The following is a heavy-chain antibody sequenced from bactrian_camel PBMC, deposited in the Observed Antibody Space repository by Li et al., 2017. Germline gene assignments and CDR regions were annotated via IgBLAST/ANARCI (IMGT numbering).Heavy chain of an antibody. Sequence: HVQLVESGGGSVQAGGSLRLSCVASGFVFSDYSMNWVRQAPGKGLEWVSSIIIGSGFTYYADSVKGRFTISRDNAKNTLYLQLNSLKTEDMAMYYCSKDRRGSGPRGQGTQVTIS. CDR3: SKDRRGSGP. V-gene: IGHV3S1*01. CDR2: IIIGSGFT. D-gene: IGHD3*01. J-gene: IGHJ4*01. CDR1: GFVFSDYS.